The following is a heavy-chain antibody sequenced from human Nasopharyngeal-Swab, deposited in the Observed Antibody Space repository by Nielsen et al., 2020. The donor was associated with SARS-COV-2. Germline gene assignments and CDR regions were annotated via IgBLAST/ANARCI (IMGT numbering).Heavy chain of an antibody. CDR3: AKDDVVRGDAFDI. CDR1: GFTFSIYA. V-gene: IGHV3-23*01. D-gene: IGHD3-10*01. CDR2: ISASGGST. J-gene: IGHJ3*02. Sequence: GESLKISCIASGFTFSIYAMAWVRRTPGRGLQWVSGISASGGSTYYTGSVKGRFAVSRDNSRNTLYLQMHSLRVENTALYYCAKDDVVRGDAFDIWGQGTMVTVSS.